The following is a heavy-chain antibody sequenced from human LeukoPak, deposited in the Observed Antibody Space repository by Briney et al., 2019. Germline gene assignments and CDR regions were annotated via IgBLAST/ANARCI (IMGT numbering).Heavy chain of an antibody. CDR3: ARVRTRGYKVVHWDFDV. Sequence: SETLSLTCSVSGGSISSYYWSWIREPAGTGLEWIGRIYTNGGTNYNPSLKSRVTMSVETSKNQISLKVRSVSAADTAVYYCARVRTRGYKVVHWDFDVWGRGTLVTVSS. V-gene: IGHV4-4*07. D-gene: IGHD5-18*01. CDR1: GGSISSYY. CDR2: IYTNGGT. J-gene: IGHJ2*01.